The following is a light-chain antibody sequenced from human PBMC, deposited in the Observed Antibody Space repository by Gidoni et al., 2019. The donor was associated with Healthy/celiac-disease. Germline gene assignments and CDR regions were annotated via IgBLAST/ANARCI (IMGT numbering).Light chain of an antibody. Sequence: DIQLTQSPSFLSASVGDRVTITCRASQGISSYLAWYQQKPGKAPKLLIYAASTLQSGFPSRFSGSGSGTEFTLTISSLQPEDFATYYCQQLNSYPPGITFGPGTKVDIK. CDR1: QGISSY. CDR2: AAS. CDR3: QQLNSYPPGIT. V-gene: IGKV1-9*01. J-gene: IGKJ3*01.